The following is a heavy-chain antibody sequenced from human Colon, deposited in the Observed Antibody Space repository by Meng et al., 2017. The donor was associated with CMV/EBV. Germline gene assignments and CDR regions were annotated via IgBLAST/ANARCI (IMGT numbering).Heavy chain of an antibody. Sequence: GESLKISCAASGFNFNNYAMHWVRQAPGKGLEWVALIAGDGSRQYYTDSVKGRFTISRDNSKNTLDLQMNSLRVEDTAVYYCANKGPYCSRTSCPPDTFDIWGQGTMVTVSS. V-gene: IGHV3-30-3*01. CDR3: ANKGPYCSRTSCPPDTFDI. CDR1: GFNFNNYA. D-gene: IGHD2-2*01. CDR2: IAGDGSRQ. J-gene: IGHJ3*02.